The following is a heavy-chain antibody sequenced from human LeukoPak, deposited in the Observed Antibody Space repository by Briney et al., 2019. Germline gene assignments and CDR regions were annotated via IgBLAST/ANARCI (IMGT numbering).Heavy chain of an antibody. Sequence: PGGSLRLSCTASGFTFSDHYMDWVRQAPGKGLEWAGRTANKANSYITYYAASVKGRFVISTDDSKNSLHLQMNSLKTEDTAVYYCAGRPLSSPHSFDDWGQGTLVTVSS. V-gene: IGHV3-72*01. D-gene: IGHD6-19*01. CDR2: TANKANSYIT. CDR3: AGRPLSSPHSFDD. CDR1: GFTFSDHY. J-gene: IGHJ4*02.